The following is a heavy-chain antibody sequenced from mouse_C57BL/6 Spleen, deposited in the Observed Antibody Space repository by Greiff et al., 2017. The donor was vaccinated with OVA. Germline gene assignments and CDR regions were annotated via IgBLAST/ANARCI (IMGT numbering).Heavy chain of an antibody. D-gene: IGHD2-12*01. CDR2: IYPRDGST. J-gene: IGHJ2*01. CDR1: GYTFTSYD. Sequence: VQVVESGPELVKPGASVKLSCKASGYTFTSYDINWVKQRPGPGLEWIGWIYPRDGSTKYNEKFKGKATLTVDTSSSTAYMELHSLTSEDSAVYFCARSDDAFDYWGQGTTLTVSS. CDR3: ARSDDAFDY. V-gene: IGHV1-85*01.